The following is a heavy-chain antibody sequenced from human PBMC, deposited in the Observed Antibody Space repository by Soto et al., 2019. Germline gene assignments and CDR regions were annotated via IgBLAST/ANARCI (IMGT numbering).Heavy chain of an antibody. CDR3: ARDSDGSDFDY. Sequence: SETLSLTCTVSGGSISSSSYYWCWIRQPPGKGLEWIGSIYYSGSTYYNPSLKSRVTISVDTSKNQFSLKLSSVTAADTAVYYCARDSDGSDFDYWGQGTLVTVSS. CDR1: GGSISSSSYY. CDR2: IYYSGST. J-gene: IGHJ4*02. V-gene: IGHV4-39*02.